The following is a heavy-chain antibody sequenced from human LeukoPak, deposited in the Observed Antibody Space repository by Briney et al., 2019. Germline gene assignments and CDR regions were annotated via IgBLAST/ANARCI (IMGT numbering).Heavy chain of an antibody. V-gene: IGHV1-69-2*01. CDR1: GYTFTDYY. D-gene: IGHD3-3*01. J-gene: IGHJ6*03. CDR2: VDPEDGEI. Sequence: ASVKVSCKVSGYTFTDYYMHWVQQAPGKGLEWMGLVDPEDGEIIYAEKFQGRVTITADTSTDTAYMELSSLRSEDTAVYYCATGVLRFLEWYYYMDVWGKGTTVTVSS. CDR3: ATGVLRFLEWYYYMDV.